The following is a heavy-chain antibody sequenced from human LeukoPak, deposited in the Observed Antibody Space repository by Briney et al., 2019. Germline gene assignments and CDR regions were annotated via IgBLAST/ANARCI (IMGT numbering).Heavy chain of an antibody. D-gene: IGHD3-10*01. J-gene: IGHJ4*02. V-gene: IGHV4-39*01. CDR1: GGSISSSSCY. CDR2: IYYSGST. Sequence: SETLSLTCTVSGGSISSSSCYWGWIRQPPGKGLEWIGSIYYSGSTYYNPSLKSRVTISVDTSKNQFSLKLSSVTAADTAAYYCARQNVGDGTAYWGQGTLVTVSS. CDR3: ARQNVGDGTAY.